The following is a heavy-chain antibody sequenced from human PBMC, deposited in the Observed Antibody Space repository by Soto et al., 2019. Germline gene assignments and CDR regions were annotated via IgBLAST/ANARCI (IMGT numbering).Heavy chain of an antibody. D-gene: IGHD3-9*01. CDR2: TYYRSKWYN. Sequence: QTLSLTCVISGDSVSSNSAAWNWIRQSPSRGLEWLGRTYYRSKWYNDYAVSVKSRITINPDTSKNQFSLQLNSVTPEDTAVYYCARDLGILTGYSLYYYYGMDVWGQGTTVTVSS. J-gene: IGHJ6*02. CDR1: GDSVSSNSAA. CDR3: ARDLGILTGYSLYYYYGMDV. V-gene: IGHV6-1*01.